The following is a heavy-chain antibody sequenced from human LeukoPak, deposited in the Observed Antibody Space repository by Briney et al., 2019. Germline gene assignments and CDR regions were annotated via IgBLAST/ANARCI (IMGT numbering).Heavy chain of an antibody. V-gene: IGHV3-30*18. CDR2: ISYDGSNK. CDR1: GFTFSSYW. D-gene: IGHD4-17*01. CDR3: AKSYSDTVTPFGY. Sequence: GGSLRLSCAASGFTFSSYWMSWVRQAPGKGLEWVAVISYDGSNKYYADSVKGRFTISRDNSKNTLYLQMNSLRAGDTAVYYCAKSYSDTVTPFGYWGQGTLVTVSS. J-gene: IGHJ4*02.